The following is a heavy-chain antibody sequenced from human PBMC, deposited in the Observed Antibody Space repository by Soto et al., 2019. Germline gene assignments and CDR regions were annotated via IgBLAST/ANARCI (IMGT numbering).Heavy chain of an antibody. V-gene: IGHV3-7*01. CDR3: ARDRRITIFGVVIGLDAFDI. CDR1: GFTFSSYW. J-gene: IGHJ3*02. D-gene: IGHD3-3*01. CDR2: IKQDGSEK. Sequence: GGSLRLSCAASGFTFSSYWMSWVRQAPGKGLEWVANIKQDGSEKYYVDSVKGRFTISRDNAKNSLYLQMNSLRAEDTAVYYCARDRRITIFGVVIGLDAFDIWGQGTMVTVS.